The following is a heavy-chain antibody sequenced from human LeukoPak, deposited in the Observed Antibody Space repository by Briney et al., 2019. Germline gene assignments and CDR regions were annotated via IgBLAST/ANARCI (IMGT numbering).Heavy chain of an antibody. V-gene: IGHV3-23*01. D-gene: IGHD2-8*01. J-gene: IGHJ4*02. CDR1: GFTFSSYA. CDR2: ISGSGGST. CDR3: ARSTNGALDI. Sequence: GGSLRLSCAASGFTFSSYAMSWVRQAPGKGLEWVSAISGSGGSTYYADSVKGRFTISRDNSKNTVFLQMNSLRADDTAVYYCARSTNGALDIWGQGTLVTVSS.